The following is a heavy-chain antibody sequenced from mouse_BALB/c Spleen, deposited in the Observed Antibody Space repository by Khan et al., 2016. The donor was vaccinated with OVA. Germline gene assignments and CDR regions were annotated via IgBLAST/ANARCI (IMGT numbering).Heavy chain of an antibody. CDR1: GFTFCSFG. D-gene: IGHD1-1*01. V-gene: IGHV5-17*02. CDR2: ISSGSSTI. J-gene: IGHJ2*01. CDR3: ARSGGLLRYHFDY. Sequence: EVELVESGGGLVQPGGSRKLSCAASGFTFCSFGMHWVRQAPEKGLEWVAYISSGSSTIYYADTVKGRFTISRDNPKNTLFLQMTSLRSEDTAMYYCARSGGLLRYHFDYWGKGTTLTVSS.